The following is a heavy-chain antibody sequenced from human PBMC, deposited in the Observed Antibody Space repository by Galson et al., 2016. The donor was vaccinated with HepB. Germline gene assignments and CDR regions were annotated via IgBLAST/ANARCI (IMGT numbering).Heavy chain of an antibody. D-gene: IGHD5-12*01. CDR2: IDGPTPNT. CDR3: TTWLSHHFDY. V-gene: IGHV3-23*01. J-gene: IGHJ4*02. CDR1: GFTFRNYA. Sequence: SLSLSCAASGFTFRNYASSWVRRAPGKGLEWVAHIDGPTPNTHYADSVRGRLTIYRDNSRDTIYLQMDSLTAEDSATYYCTTWLSHHFDYWGQGTRVTVSS.